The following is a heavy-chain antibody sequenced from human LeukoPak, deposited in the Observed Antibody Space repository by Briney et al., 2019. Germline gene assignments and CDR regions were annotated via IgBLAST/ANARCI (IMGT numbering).Heavy chain of an antibody. Sequence: ASVKVSCKASGYTFISYGITWVRQAPGQGLEWMGWISPYNGNANYAQKLQGRVTMTTDTSTSTAYMELRSLRSADTAVYYCAKRSGSELDYWGQGTLVTVSS. J-gene: IGHJ4*02. V-gene: IGHV1-18*01. CDR3: AKRSGSELDY. D-gene: IGHD1-26*01. CDR1: GYTFISYG. CDR2: ISPYNGNA.